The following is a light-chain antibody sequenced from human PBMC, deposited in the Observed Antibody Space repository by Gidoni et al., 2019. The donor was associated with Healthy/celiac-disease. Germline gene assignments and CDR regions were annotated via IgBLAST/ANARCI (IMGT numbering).Light chain of an antibody. J-gene: IGKJ2*01. CDR1: QSVSSSY. V-gene: IGKV3-20*01. CDR2: GAS. CDR3: QQYGSSPYT. Sequence: ELVLTQSPGTLSLSPGERATLSCRASQSVSSSYLAWYQQKPGQAPRLLIYGASSRATGIPDRFSGSGSGAGFTLTISRLEPEDCAVYYCQQYGSSPYTFGQGTRLEIK.